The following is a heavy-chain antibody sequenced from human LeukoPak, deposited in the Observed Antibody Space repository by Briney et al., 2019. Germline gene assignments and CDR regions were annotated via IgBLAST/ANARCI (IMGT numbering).Heavy chain of an antibody. CDR2: ISSSSSTI. D-gene: IGHD3-10*01. V-gene: IGHV3-48*01. CDR3: ARDSFGHSPRGAFDI. CDR1: GFTFSSYS. Sequence: GGSLRLSCAASGFTFSSYSMNWVRQAPGKGLEWVSYISSSSSTIYYADSVKGRFTISRDNAKNSLYLQMNSLRAEDTAVYYCARDSFGHSPRGAFDIWGQGTMVTVSS. J-gene: IGHJ3*02.